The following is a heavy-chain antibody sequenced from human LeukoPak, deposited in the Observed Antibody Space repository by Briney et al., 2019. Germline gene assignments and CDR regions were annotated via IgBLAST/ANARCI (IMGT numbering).Heavy chain of an antibody. J-gene: IGHJ5*02. CDR1: GGSISSYY. Sequence: SETLSLTCTVSGGSISSYYWSWIRQPPGKGLEWIGYIYYSGSTNYNPSLKSRVTISVDTSKNQFSLKLSSVTAADTAVYYCARTSSSGYYFRWLDPWGQGTLVTVSS. CDR3: ARTSSSGYYFRWLDP. CDR2: IYYSGST. V-gene: IGHV4-59*01. D-gene: IGHD3-22*01.